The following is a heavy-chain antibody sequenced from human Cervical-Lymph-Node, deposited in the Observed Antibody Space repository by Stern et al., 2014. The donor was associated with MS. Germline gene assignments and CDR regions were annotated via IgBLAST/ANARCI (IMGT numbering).Heavy chain of an antibody. CDR2: INPNTGDT. Sequence: QVQLVESGAELKKPGASLKVSCKTSRYTFTAYSFHWVRQAHGQGLQWMGWINPNTGDTTYAKTFRGRVTMTRDSSIKQLYMELSRLPSDDTAVYYCAAVSTTSSASPFDYWGQGTLLTVSS. CDR3: AAVSTTSSASPFDY. D-gene: IGHD6-19*01. V-gene: IGHV1-2*02. CDR1: RYTFTAYS. J-gene: IGHJ4*02.